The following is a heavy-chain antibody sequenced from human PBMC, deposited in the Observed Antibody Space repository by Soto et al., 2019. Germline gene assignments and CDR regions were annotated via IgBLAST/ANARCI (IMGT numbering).Heavy chain of an antibody. Sequence: GSLRLSCAASGFTFSSYEMNWVRQAPGKGLEWVSYISSSGSTIYYADSVKGRFTISRDNAKNSLYLQMNSLRAEDTAVYYCARIRITIFGVVIISRGYGMDVWGQGTTVTVSS. CDR3: ARIRITIFGVVIISRGYGMDV. V-gene: IGHV3-48*03. CDR2: ISSSGSTI. D-gene: IGHD3-3*01. CDR1: GFTFSSYE. J-gene: IGHJ6*02.